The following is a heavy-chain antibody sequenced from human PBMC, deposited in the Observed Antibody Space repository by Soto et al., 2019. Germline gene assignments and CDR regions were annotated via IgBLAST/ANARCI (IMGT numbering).Heavy chain of an antibody. CDR1: GFTFSGSA. V-gene: IGHV3-30-3*01. CDR2: ISYDGSNK. CDR3: ARGGGGYYGSGTEPYYFDY. J-gene: IGHJ4*02. D-gene: IGHD3-10*01. Sequence: GGSLRLSCAASGFTFSGSAMHWVRQAPGKGLEWVAVISYDGSNKYYADSVKGRFTISRDNSKNTLYLQMNSLRAEDTAVYYCARGGGGYYGSGTEPYYFDYWGQGTLVTVSS.